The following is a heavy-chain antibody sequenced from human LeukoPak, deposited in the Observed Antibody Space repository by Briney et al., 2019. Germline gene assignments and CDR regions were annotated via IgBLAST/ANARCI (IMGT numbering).Heavy chain of an antibody. CDR1: GFTFSSYW. J-gene: IGHJ6*02. CDR3: ARGGGLDV. CDR2: INHNGNVN. V-gene: IGHV3-7*03. D-gene: IGHD3-16*01. Sequence: GGSLRLSCAASGFTFSSYWMNWARQAPGKGLEWVASINHNGNVNYYVDSVKGRFTISRDNAKNSLYLQTSNLRAEDTAVYFCARGGGLDVWGQGATVTVSS.